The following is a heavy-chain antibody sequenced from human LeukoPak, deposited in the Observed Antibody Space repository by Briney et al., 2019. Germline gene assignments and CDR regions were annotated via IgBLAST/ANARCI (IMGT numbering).Heavy chain of an antibody. D-gene: IGHD6-19*01. V-gene: IGHV1-18*01. CDR3: ASSIAVAGTVGGYFDY. J-gene: IGHJ4*02. CDR2: ISAYNGNT. CDR1: GYTFTSYG. Sequence: ASVKVSCKASGYTFTSYGISWVRQAPGQGLEWMGWISAYNGNTNYAQKLQGRVTMTTDTSTSTAYMELRSLRSDDTAVYYCASSIAVAGTVGGYFDYWGQGTLVTVSS.